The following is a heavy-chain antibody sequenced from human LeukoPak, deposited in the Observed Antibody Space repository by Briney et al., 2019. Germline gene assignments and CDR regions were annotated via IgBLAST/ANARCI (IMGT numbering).Heavy chain of an antibody. J-gene: IGHJ3*02. CDR1: GDSVSSNSAA. D-gene: IGHD6-19*01. CDR3: ARDRGIAVAGTDAFDI. V-gene: IGHV6-1*01. CDR2: TYYRSKWYN. Sequence: SQTLSLTCAISGDSVSSNSAAWNWIRQSPSRGLERLGRTYYRSKWYNDYAVSVKSRITINPDTSKNQFSLQLNSVTPEDTAVYYCARDRGIAVAGTDAFDIWGQGTMVTVSS.